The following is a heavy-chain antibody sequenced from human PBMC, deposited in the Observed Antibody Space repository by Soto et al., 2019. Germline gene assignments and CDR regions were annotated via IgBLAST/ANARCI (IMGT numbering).Heavy chain of an antibody. CDR3: ARVRDHDYGAFGFDY. CDR2: ISSSSTYT. CDR1: GFTFSGST. V-gene: IGHV3-21*01. J-gene: IGHJ4*02. D-gene: IGHD4-17*01. Sequence: EVQLVESGGGLVKPGGSLRLSCAASGFTFSGSTMNWVRQAPGKGLEWVSSISSSSTYTYYADSVKGRFTISRDNAKNSLYLQMDSLRPEDTAVYYCARVRDHDYGAFGFDYWGQGILVTVSS.